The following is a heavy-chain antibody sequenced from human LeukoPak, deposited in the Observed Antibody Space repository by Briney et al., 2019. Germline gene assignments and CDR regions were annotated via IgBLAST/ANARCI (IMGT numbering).Heavy chain of an antibody. CDR3: ARQTITPPYYYYYYMDV. CDR2: IYPGDSHT. CDR1: GYSFTNYW. V-gene: IGHV5-51*01. Sequence: GESLKISCKGSGYSFTNYWIGWVRQMPGKGLEWMGIIYPGDSHTRYSPSFQGQVTISADKSISTAYLQWSSLKASDTAMYYCARQTITPPYYYYYYMDVWGKGTTVTVSS. D-gene: IGHD5-24*01. J-gene: IGHJ6*03.